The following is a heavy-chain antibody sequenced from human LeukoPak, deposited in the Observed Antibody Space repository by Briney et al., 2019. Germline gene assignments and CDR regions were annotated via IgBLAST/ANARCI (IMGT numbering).Heavy chain of an antibody. J-gene: IGHJ6*03. V-gene: IGHV3-7*01. D-gene: IGHD4-23*01. CDR1: GFTFRSFW. CDR2: IKQDETEK. CDR3: AKDSGGGYYYMDV. Sequence: PGGSLRLSCAASGFTFRSFWMSWVRQAPEKGLEWVANIKQDETEKYYVDSVKGRFTISRDNAKNSLYLQMNSLRAEDTAVYYCAKDSGGGYYYMDVWGKGTTVTVSS.